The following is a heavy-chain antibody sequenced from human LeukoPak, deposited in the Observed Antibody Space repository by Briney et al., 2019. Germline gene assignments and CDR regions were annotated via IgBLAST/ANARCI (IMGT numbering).Heavy chain of an antibody. CDR1: GFTFSSYG. CDR3: ARGDSSGYYYE. V-gene: IGHV3-72*01. J-gene: IGHJ4*02. Sequence: GGSLKLSCAASGFTFSSYGMHWVRQAPGKGLEWVGRTRNKANSYTTEYAASVKGRFTISRDDSKNSLYLQMNSLKTEDTAVYYCARGDSSGYYYEWGQGTLVTVSS. D-gene: IGHD3-22*01. CDR2: TRNKANSYTT.